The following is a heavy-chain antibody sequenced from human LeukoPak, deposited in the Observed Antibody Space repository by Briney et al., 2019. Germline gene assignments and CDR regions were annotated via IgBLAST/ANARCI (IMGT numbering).Heavy chain of an antibody. CDR2: INHSGST. CDR3: ARGVTIFGARVTYYYYYYMDV. V-gene: IGHV4-38-2*02. D-gene: IGHD3-3*01. CDR1: GYSISSGYY. J-gene: IGHJ6*03. Sequence: PSETLSLTCTVSGYSISSGYYWGWIRQPPGKGLEWIGEINHSGSTNYNPSLKSRVTISVDTSKNQFSLKLSSVTAADTAVYYCARGVTIFGARVTYYYYYYMDVWGKGTTVTVSS.